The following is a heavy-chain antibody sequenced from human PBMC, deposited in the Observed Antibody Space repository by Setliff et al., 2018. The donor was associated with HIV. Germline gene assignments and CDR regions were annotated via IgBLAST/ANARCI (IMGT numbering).Heavy chain of an antibody. D-gene: IGHD4-17*01. Sequence: TLSLTCTVSGDSISTYHWSWIRQTPGKGLEWIGNIPITGRTTYNLSLKSRLTITRDTSKNQISLILSSVTAADTAMYYCARGDYASPPLFMGYWGQGTLVTVSS. CDR3: ARGDYASPPLFMGY. J-gene: IGHJ4*02. V-gene: IGHV4-4*08. CDR2: IPITGRT. CDR1: GDSISTYH.